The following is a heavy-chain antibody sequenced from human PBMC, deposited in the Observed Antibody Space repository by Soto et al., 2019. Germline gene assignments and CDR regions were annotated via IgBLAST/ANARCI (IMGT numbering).Heavy chain of an antibody. CDR2: IYYSGST. J-gene: IGHJ5*02. V-gene: IGHV4-30-4*01. Sequence: SETLSLTCTVSGGSISSGDYYWSWIRQPPGKGLEWIGYIYYSGSTYYNPSLKSRVTISVDTSKNQFSLKLSSVTAADTAVYYCAREHDILTGYYSVGWFDPWGQGTLVTVSS. CDR3: AREHDILTGYYSVGWFDP. D-gene: IGHD3-9*01. CDR1: GGSISSGDYY.